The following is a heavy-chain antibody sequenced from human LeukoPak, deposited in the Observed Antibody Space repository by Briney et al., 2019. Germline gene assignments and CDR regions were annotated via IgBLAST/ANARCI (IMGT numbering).Heavy chain of an antibody. Sequence: GGSLRLSCAASGFTFSSYSMSWVRQAPGKGLVWVSYISSDGSYTSYADSVKGRITISRDSAKNTLYLQMNSLRAEDTAVYYCVRDGERSFDIWGQGTMVTVSS. CDR2: ISSDGSYT. CDR1: GFTFSSYS. CDR3: VRDGERSFDI. V-gene: IGHV3-74*01. J-gene: IGHJ3*02. D-gene: IGHD2-21*01.